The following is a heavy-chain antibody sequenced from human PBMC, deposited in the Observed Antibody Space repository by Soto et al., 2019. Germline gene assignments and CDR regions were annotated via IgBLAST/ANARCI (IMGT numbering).Heavy chain of an antibody. CDR3: ASQTIAEYGMDV. D-gene: IGHD6-13*01. V-gene: IGHV3-33*01. CDR1: GFTFSSYG. J-gene: IGHJ6*02. CDR2: IWYDGSNK. Sequence: TGGSLRLSCAASGFTFSSYGMHWVRQAPGKGLEWVAVIWYDGSNKYYADSVKGRFTISRDNSKNTLYLQMNSLRAEDTAVYYCASQTIAEYGMDVWGQGTTVTVSS.